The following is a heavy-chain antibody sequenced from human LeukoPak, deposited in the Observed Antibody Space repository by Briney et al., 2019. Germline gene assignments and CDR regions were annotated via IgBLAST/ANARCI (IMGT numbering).Heavy chain of an antibody. V-gene: IGHV3-48*03. J-gene: IGHJ6*02. CDR1: GFTFSSYE. CDR3: ARPLESIHYYYGMDV. D-gene: IGHD6-6*01. Sequence: GGSLRLSCAASGFTFSSYEMNWVRQAPGKGLEWVAYISSSGSTIYYANSLKGRFTISRDNAKNSMYLQMNSLRAEDTAVYYCARPLESIHYYYGMDVWGQGTTVTVSS. CDR2: ISSSGSTI.